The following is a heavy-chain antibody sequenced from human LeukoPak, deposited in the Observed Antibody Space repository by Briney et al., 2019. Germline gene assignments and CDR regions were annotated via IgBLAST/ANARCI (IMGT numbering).Heavy chain of an antibody. Sequence: SETPSLTCTVSGGSISSHYWSWIRQPPGKGLEWIGYIYYSGSTNYNPSLKSRVTISVDTSKNQFSLKLSSVTAADTAVYYCARGYYYGSGSYFDYWGQGTLVTVSS. CDR3: ARGYYYGSGSYFDY. CDR2: IYYSGST. CDR1: GGSISSHY. V-gene: IGHV4-59*11. D-gene: IGHD3-10*01. J-gene: IGHJ4*02.